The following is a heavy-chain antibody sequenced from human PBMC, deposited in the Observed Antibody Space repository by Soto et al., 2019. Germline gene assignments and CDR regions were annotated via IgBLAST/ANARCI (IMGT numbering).Heavy chain of an antibody. D-gene: IGHD4-17*01. CDR2: INSDGSIT. CDR1: GFTFSSYW. CDR3: ARGYDYGDPQWFRDYYYGMDV. V-gene: IGHV3-74*01. Sequence: EVQLVESGGGLVQPGGSLRLSCAASGFTFSSYWMHWVRQAPGKGLVLVSRINSDGSITSYADSVKGRFTISRVNAKNARYLQMNVLRAEDTAVYYCARGYDYGDPQWFRDYYYGMDVWGRGTTVTVSS. J-gene: IGHJ6*02.